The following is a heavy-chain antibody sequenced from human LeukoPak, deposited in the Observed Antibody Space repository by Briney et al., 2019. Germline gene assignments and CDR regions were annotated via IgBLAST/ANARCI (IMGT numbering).Heavy chain of an antibody. Sequence: GASVKVSCKVSGYTLTELSMHWVRQAPGKGLEWMGGFDPEDGETIYAQKFQGRVTITADTSTDTAYMELSSLRSEDTAVYYCATGRYQLLIEDYWGQGTLVTVSS. D-gene: IGHD2-2*01. J-gene: IGHJ4*02. CDR2: FDPEDGET. CDR3: ATGRYQLLIEDY. V-gene: IGHV1-24*01. CDR1: GYTLTELS.